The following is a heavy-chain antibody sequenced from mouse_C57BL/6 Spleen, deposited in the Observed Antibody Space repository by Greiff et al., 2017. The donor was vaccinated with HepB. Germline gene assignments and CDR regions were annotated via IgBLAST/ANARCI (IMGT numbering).Heavy chain of an antibody. V-gene: IGHV1-26*01. D-gene: IGHD1-1*01. J-gene: IGHJ1*03. CDR2: INPNNGGT. Sequence: VQLQQSGPELVKPGASVKISCKASGYTFTDYYMNWVKQSHGKSLEWIGDINPNNGGTSYNQKFKGKATLTVDKSSSTAYMELRSLTSEDSAVYYCATYGSSYWYFDDWGTGTTVTVDS. CDR1: GYTFTDYY. CDR3: ATYGSSYWYFDD.